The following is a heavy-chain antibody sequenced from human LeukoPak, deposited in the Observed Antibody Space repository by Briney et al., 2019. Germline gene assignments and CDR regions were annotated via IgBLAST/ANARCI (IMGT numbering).Heavy chain of an antibody. CDR1: GASITSTNW. CDR2: MHHSGRT. V-gene: IGHV4-4*02. J-gene: IGHJ5*02. Sequence: SGTLSLTCAISGASITSTNWWIWVRQPPGKGLEWIGEMHHSGRTNYNPSLKSRITISVDKSKNKVFLRLNSVAAADTALYNCARAQEGCSRASCYLEPWGQGTLVTVSS. CDR3: ARAQEGCSRASCYLEP. D-gene: IGHD2-2*01.